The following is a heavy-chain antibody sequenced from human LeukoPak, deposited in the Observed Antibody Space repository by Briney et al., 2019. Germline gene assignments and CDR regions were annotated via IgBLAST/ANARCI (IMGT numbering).Heavy chain of an antibody. CDR1: GYSFSYYG. V-gene: IGHV1-18*01. Sequence: GASVKVSCKASGYSFSYYGINWVQQAPGQGLEWMGWISTYNGNTNYAQKFQGRVTMTTDTSTSTAYMELRSLRSDDTAVYYCARERGGDSGSYHPTDYWGQGTLVTVSS. CDR2: ISTYNGNT. J-gene: IGHJ4*02. CDR3: ARERGGDSGSYHPTDY. D-gene: IGHD1-26*01.